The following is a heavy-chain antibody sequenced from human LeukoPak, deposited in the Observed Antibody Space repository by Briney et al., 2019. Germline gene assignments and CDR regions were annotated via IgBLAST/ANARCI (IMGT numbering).Heavy chain of an antibody. CDR1: GFAFSSYA. D-gene: IGHD4-17*01. J-gene: IGHJ4*02. CDR2: ISGSGGST. V-gene: IGHV3-23*01. CDR3: AKSVRYGDYFLSY. Sequence: HPGGSLRLSCAASGFAFSSYAMSWVRQAPGKGLEWVSAISGSGGSTYYADSVKGRFTISRDNSKNTLYLQMNSLRAEDTAVYYCAKSVRYGDYFLSYWGQGTLVTVSS.